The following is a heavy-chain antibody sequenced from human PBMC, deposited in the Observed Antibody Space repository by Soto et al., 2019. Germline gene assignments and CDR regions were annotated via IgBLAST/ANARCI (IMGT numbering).Heavy chain of an antibody. Sequence: QVQLVESGGGVVQPGRSLRLSCAASGFTFSSYGMHWVRQAPGKGLEWVAVIWYDGSNKYYADSVKGRFTISRDNSKNPLYLQMSSLRAEDTAVYYCARGSGGGSDWGYYFDYWGQGTLVTVSS. CDR1: GFTFSSYG. CDR3: ARGSGGGSDWGYYFDY. CDR2: IWYDGSNK. V-gene: IGHV3-33*01. D-gene: IGHD1-26*01. J-gene: IGHJ4*02.